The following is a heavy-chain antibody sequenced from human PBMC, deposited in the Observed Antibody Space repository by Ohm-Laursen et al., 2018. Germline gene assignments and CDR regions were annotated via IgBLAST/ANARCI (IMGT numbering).Heavy chain of an antibody. J-gene: IGHJ3*02. Sequence: ESSVKVSCKASGYTFTGYYIHWVRQAPGQGLEWMGWINPNSGGTNYAQKFQGRVTMTRDTSTSTVYMELSSLRSEDTAVYYCARGPKDNAFDIWGQGTMVTVSS. CDR1: GYTFTGYY. V-gene: IGHV1-2*02. CDR3: ARGPKDNAFDI. CDR2: INPNSGGT.